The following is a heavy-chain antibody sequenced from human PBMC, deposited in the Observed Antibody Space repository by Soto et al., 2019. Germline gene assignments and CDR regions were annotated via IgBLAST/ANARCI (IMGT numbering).Heavy chain of an antibody. CDR2: ISYDGSNK. J-gene: IGHJ4*02. V-gene: IGHV3-30-3*01. CDR1: GFTFSSYA. Sequence: GGSLRLSCAASGFTFSSYAMHWVRQAPGKGLEWVAVISYDGSNKYYADSVKGRFTISRDNSKNTLYVQMNSLRPDDTAVYYCAREAEAFDYWGQGTLVTVSS. CDR3: AREAEAFDY.